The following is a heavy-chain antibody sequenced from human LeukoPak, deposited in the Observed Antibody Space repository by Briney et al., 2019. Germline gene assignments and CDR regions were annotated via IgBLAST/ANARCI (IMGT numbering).Heavy chain of an antibody. J-gene: IGHJ6*02. CDR1: GDIVASNSAA. Sequence: SQTLSLTCAISGDIVASNSAAWNWIRQSPSRGLEWLGRTYYRSKWYNDYAVSVKSRITINPDTSKNQFSLQLNSVTPEDTAVYYCARGSQDYYYYGMDVWGQGTTVTVSS. CDR2: TYYRSKWYN. CDR3: ARGSQDYYYYGMDV. V-gene: IGHV6-1*01.